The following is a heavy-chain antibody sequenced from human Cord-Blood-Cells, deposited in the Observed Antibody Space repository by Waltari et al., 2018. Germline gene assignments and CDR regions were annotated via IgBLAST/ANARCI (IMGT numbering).Heavy chain of an antibody. CDR2: IYHSGST. CDR3: ASGYSSSDY. CDR1: GYSISSGYY. D-gene: IGHD6-13*01. V-gene: IGHV4-38-2*01. Sequence: QVQLQESGPGLVKPSETLSLTCAVSGYSISSGYYWGWIRQPPGKGREWIGSIYHSGSTYYNPALKSRVTRSVDTSKNQFSLKLSSVTAADTAVYYCASGYSSSDYWGQGTLVTVSS. J-gene: IGHJ4*02.